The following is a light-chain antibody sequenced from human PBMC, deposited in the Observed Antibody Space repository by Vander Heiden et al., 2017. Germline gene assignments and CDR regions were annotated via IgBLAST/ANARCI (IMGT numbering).Light chain of an antibody. J-gene: IGLJ3*02. Sequence: SSELTQDPAAFVGVGQTVRITCQGDSLRSYNASWYQQKPGQAPVLVLYGENNRPSGIPDRFSGSSSGNTASLTITGAQAKDEADYYCNSRDSSGNHLVFGGGTKLTVL. V-gene: IGLV3-19*01. CDR1: SLRSYN. CDR3: NSRDSSGNHLV. CDR2: GEN.